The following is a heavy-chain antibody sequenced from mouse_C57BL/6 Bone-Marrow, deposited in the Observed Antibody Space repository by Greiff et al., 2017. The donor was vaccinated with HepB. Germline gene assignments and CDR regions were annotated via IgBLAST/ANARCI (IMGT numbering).Heavy chain of an antibody. Sequence: EVQLQQSGPELVKPGASVKIPCKASGYTFTDYNMDWVKQSNGKSLEWIGDINPNNGGTIYNQKFKGKATLTVDKSSSTAYMELRSLTSEDTAVYYCASLSYDGYYVWFAYWGQGTLVTVSA. J-gene: IGHJ3*01. CDR2: INPNNGGT. V-gene: IGHV1-18*01. D-gene: IGHD2-3*01. CDR1: GYTFTDYN. CDR3: ASLSYDGYYVWFAY.